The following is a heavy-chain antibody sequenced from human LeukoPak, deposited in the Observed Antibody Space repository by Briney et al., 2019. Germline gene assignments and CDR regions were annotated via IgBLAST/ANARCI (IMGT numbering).Heavy chain of an antibody. J-gene: IGHJ4*02. CDR3: ARVGHCSSTACIIDY. D-gene: IGHD2-2*01. CDR2: IDSDGGRT. Sequence: GRSLRLSCAASAFTFSTYAMHWVRQAPGKGLVWVSRIDSDGGRTDYADSLKGRFTISRDNAKNRLYLEMNSLRAEDTAVYYCARVGHCSSTACIIDYWGQGTLVTVSS. V-gene: IGHV3-74*01. CDR1: AFTFSTYA.